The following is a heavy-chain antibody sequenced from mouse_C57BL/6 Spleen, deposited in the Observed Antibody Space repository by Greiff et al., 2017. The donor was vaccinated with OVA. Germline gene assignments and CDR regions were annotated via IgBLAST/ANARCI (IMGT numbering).Heavy chain of an antibody. CDR2: IDPEDGET. D-gene: IGHD1-1*01. Sequence: DVKLVESGAELVKPGASVKLSCTASGFNIKDYYMHWVKQRTEQGLEWIGRIDPEDGETKYAPKFQGKATITADTSSNTAYLQLSSLTSEDTAVYYCARWDTTVVATSDYWGQGTTLTVSS. CDR1: GFNIKDYY. V-gene: IGHV14-2*01. CDR3: ARWDTTVVATSDY. J-gene: IGHJ2*01.